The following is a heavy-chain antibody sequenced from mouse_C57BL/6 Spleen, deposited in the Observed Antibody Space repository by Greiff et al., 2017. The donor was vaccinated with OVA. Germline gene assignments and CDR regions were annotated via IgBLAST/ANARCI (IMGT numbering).Heavy chain of an antibody. J-gene: IGHJ4*01. CDR2: ISSGSSTI. D-gene: IGHD1-1*01. V-gene: IGHV5-17*01. CDR3: ARGYYGSSYYAMDY. Sequence: DVQLVESGGGLVKPGGSLKLSCAASGFTFSDYGMHWVRQAPEKGLEWVAYISSGSSTIYYADTVKGRFTISRDNAKNTLFLQMTSLRSEDTAMYYCARGYYGSSYYAMDYWGQGTSVTVSS. CDR1: GFTFSDYG.